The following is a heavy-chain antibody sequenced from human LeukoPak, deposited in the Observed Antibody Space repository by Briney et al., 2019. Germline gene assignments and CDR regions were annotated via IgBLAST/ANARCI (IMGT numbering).Heavy chain of an antibody. Sequence: GGSLRLSCAASGFTFSDYYMSWIRQAPGKGLEWMSYISTSGSITSYADSVKGRFTISRHNSKDTLYLQMNSLRAEDTAVYYCARDAIAVAGPNWYFDLWGRGTLVTVSS. CDR1: GFTFSDYY. V-gene: IGHV3-11*01. J-gene: IGHJ2*01. D-gene: IGHD6-19*01. CDR2: ISTSGSIT. CDR3: ARDAIAVAGPNWYFDL.